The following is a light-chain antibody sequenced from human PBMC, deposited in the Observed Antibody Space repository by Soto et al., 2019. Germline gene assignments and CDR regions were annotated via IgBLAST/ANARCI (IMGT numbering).Light chain of an antibody. Sequence: NQKKQTPSSLSPSVGDRVTITCRASQSISSYLNWYQQKPGKAPKLLIYAASSLQSGVPSRFSGSGSGTDFTLTISSLQPEDFATFYCQQSYSTLYTFGQGTKVDIK. V-gene: IGKV1-39*01. CDR1: QSISSY. CDR3: QQSYSTLYT. CDR2: AAS. J-gene: IGKJ2*01.